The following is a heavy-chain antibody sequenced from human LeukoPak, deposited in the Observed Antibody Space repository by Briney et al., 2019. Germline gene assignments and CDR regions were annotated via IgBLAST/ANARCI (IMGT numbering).Heavy chain of an antibody. Sequence: PGRSLRLSCAASGFAFSSYAMSWVRQAPGKGLEWVSGISGSGGRTYYADSVKDRFTISRDNSKNTLYLQMNSLRAEDTAVYYCATEKGDSPDYWGQGTLVTVSS. CDR1: GFAFSSYA. J-gene: IGHJ4*02. CDR3: ATEKGDSPDY. V-gene: IGHV3-23*01. D-gene: IGHD2-21*01. CDR2: ISGSGGRT.